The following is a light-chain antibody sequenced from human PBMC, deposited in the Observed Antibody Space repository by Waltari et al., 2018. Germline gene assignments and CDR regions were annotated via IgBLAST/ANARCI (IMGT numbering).Light chain of an antibody. V-gene: IGKV1-39*01. J-gene: IGKJ2*01. CDR3: QQTYSVPYT. Sequence: DIQMTQFPSSLSASVGDNITISCRASQTIDAYLNWYQQRPPKAPKLLMYTASRLQSGATSRFSGSGSGTVFTLNVSSLQPEDFATYYCQQTYSVPYTFGQGTKVEIK. CDR1: QTIDAY. CDR2: TAS.